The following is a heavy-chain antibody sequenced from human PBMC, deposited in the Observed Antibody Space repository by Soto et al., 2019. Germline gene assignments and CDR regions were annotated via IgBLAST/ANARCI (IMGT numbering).Heavy chain of an antibody. J-gene: IGHJ3*02. CDR3: ARDDGVSSTKVTAFDI. CDR1: GFTFSRYY. D-gene: IGHD2-2*01. CDR2: ISTTSTYT. V-gene: IGHV3-21*01. Sequence: GGSLRLSCAASGFTFSRYYMNWVRQAPGKGLEWVSSISTTSTYTHYADSLKGRFTISRDNAKKLLYLEMDSLRAEDTAVYYCARDDGVSSTKVTAFDIWGQGTKVTVSS.